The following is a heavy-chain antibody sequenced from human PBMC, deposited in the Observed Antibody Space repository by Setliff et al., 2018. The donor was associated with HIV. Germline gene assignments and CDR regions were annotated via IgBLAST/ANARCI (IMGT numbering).Heavy chain of an antibody. J-gene: IGHJ4*02. D-gene: IGHD6-19*01. CDR1: GYTFTSKH. V-gene: IGHV1-8*01. CDR3: AKDILGMPVAGGFDY. CDR2: MDPSSAAT. Sequence: ASVKVSCKASGYTFTSKHINWVRQATGQGLEWLGWMDPSSAATGYAQKFQGRVTLTRDTSINTAYMELSSLTSDDTAIYFCAKDILGMPVAGGFDYWGPGTLVTVSS.